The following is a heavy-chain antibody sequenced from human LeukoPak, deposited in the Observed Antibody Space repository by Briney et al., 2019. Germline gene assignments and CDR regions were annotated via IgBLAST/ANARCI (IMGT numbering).Heavy chain of an antibody. D-gene: IGHD3-22*01. Sequence: PGGSLRLSCAASGFTVSSNYMSWVRQAPGKRLEWVSVIYSGGSTYYADSVKGRFTISRDNSKNTLYLQMNSLRAEDTAMYYCARVGFPYYYDSSGYLPDPTTSGGFDPWGQGTLVTVSS. CDR2: IYSGGST. J-gene: IGHJ5*02. CDR1: GFTVSSNY. CDR3: ARVGFPYYYDSSGYLPDPTTSGGFDP. V-gene: IGHV3-66*02.